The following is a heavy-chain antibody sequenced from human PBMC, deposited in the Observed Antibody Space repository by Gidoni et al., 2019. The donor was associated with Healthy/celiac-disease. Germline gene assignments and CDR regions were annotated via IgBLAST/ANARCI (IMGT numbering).Heavy chain of an antibody. CDR3: ARAKEYSTRGGFDY. CDR2: ISSSSSYI. J-gene: IGHJ4*02. V-gene: IGHV3-21*01. D-gene: IGHD6-6*01. CDR1: GFTFSSYS. Sequence: EVQLVESGGGLVKPGGSLRLSCAASGFTFSSYSMNWVRQAPGKGLEWVSSISSSSSYIYYADAVKGRFTISRDNAKNSLYLQMNSLRAEDTAVYYCARAKEYSTRGGFDYWGQGTLVTVSS.